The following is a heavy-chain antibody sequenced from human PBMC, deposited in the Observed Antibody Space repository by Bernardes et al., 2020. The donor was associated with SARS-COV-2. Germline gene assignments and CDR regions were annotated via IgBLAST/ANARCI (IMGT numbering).Heavy chain of an antibody. CDR3: AREREAYYGSGSYVDV. CDR2: ISSSSSTI. D-gene: IGHD3-10*01. J-gene: IGHJ6*02. CDR1: GFTFSSYS. V-gene: IGHV3-48*01. Sequence: GGSLRLSCAASGFTFSSYSMNWVRQAPGKGLEWVSYISSSSSTIYYADSVKGRFTISRDNAKNSLYLQMNSLRAEDTAVYYCAREREAYYGSGSYVDVWGQGTTVTVSS.